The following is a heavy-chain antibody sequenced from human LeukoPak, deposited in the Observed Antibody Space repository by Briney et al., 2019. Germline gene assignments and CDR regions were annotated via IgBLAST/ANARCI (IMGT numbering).Heavy chain of an antibody. CDR1: GYTFTTKY. Sequence: ASVKVSCKASGYTFTTKYIHWVRQAPGQGLEWMGWINPNTGGTQYAQKFQGRVTMTRDTSISTAYVELTILRSDDTAVYYCARGAGPSWFDPWGQGTLVTVSS. D-gene: IGHD6-13*01. CDR3: ARGAGPSWFDP. V-gene: IGHV1-2*02. CDR2: INPNTGGT. J-gene: IGHJ5*02.